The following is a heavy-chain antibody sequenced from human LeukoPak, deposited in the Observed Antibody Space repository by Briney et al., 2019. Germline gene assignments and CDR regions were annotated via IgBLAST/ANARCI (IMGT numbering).Heavy chain of an antibody. D-gene: IGHD2-15*01. V-gene: IGHV4-38-2*02. CDR2: IYTSGST. CDR1: GYSISSVYY. Sequence: SETLSLTCSVSGYSISSVYYWGWIRQPPGKGLECIGRIYTSGSTNYNPSLKSRVTMSVDTSKNQFSLKLSSASAADTAVYYCARERCSGGSCYPFDYWGQGTLVTVSS. CDR3: ARERCSGGSCYPFDY. J-gene: IGHJ4*02.